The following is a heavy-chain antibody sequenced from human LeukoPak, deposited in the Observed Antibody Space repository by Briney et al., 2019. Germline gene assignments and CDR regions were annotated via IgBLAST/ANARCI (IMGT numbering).Heavy chain of an antibody. J-gene: IGHJ4*02. Sequence: PGGSLRLSCAASGFTVSSNYMSWIRQAPGKGLEWVSYISSSGSTIYYADSVKGRFTISRDNAKNSLYLQMNSLRAEDTAVYYCARGDATATTDEPSGYWGQGTLVTVSS. V-gene: IGHV3-11*01. D-gene: IGHD4-17*01. CDR3: ARGDATATTDEPSGY. CDR1: GFTVSSNY. CDR2: ISSSGSTI.